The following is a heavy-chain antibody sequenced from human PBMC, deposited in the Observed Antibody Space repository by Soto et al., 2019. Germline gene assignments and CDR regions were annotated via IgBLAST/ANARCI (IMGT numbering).Heavy chain of an antibody. Sequence: GGSLRLSCAASGFTFDDYGMSWVRQAPGKGLEWVSGINWNGGSTGYADSVKGRFTISRDNAKNSLYLQMNSLRAEDTALYHCAIGILRTIFPPMDVWGKGTTVTVSS. J-gene: IGHJ6*04. CDR1: GFTFDDYG. D-gene: IGHD3-3*01. CDR3: AIGILRTIFPPMDV. V-gene: IGHV3-20*01. CDR2: INWNGGST.